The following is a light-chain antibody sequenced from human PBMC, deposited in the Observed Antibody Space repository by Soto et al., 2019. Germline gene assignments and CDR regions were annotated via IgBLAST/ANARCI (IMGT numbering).Light chain of an antibody. CDR3: QQYFEWPPMT. Sequence: EIVLTQSPDTLSFSPLERATLSCRASQRASRQYLSWYQQRPDQPPRLLISGASTRAAGISDRFRGSGSGTEFTLTISSLRSEDSAIYYCQQYFEWPPMTFGQGTKVDIK. V-gene: IGKV3-15*01. CDR2: GAS. CDR1: QRASRQ. J-gene: IGKJ1*01.